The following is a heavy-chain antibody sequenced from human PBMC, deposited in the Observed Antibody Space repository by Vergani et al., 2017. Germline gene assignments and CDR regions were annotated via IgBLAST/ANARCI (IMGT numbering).Heavy chain of an antibody. Sequence: QVQLQESGPGLVKSSETLSLTCSVSFDSIRNLYCNWIRQPPGKGLEWIGNIYHTGTTYYNPSLKSRITISVDTSKNQFSLKLTSVSAADTARYYCVRRMAVAVAGSFDLWGQGTLVTVSS. D-gene: IGHD6-19*01. CDR1: FDSIRNLY. CDR3: VRRMAVAVAGSFDL. J-gene: IGHJ4*02. V-gene: IGHV4-59*08. CDR2: IYHTGTT.